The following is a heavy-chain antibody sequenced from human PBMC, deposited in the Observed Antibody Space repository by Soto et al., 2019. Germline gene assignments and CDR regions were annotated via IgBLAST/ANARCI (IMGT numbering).Heavy chain of an antibody. D-gene: IGHD2-15*01. CDR3: AIDCSDEVVAAIPNSGYYGMDV. Sequence: ASVKVSCKASGYTFTSYGISWVRQAPGQGLEWMGWISAYNGNTNYAQKLQGRVTMTTDTSTSTAYMELRSLRSDDTAVYYGAIDCSDEVVAAIPNSGYYGMDVWGQGTTVTVSS. J-gene: IGHJ6*02. CDR1: GYTFTSYG. CDR2: ISAYNGNT. V-gene: IGHV1-18*01.